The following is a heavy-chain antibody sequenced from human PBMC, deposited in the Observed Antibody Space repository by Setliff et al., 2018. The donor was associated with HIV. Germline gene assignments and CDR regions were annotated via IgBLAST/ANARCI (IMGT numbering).Heavy chain of an antibody. D-gene: IGHD3-16*01. CDR1: GYTLSELS. Sequence: ASVKVSCKVYGYTLSELSIHWVRQAPGKGLEWMGYFDPQDGETVYAQKFQGRVTLTEDTSTGTAYMELNTLTSDDTAVYFCARGGRVVWWYSDLWGRGTLVTVSS. V-gene: IGHV1-24*01. CDR2: FDPQDGET. CDR3: ARGGRVVWWYSDL. J-gene: IGHJ2*01.